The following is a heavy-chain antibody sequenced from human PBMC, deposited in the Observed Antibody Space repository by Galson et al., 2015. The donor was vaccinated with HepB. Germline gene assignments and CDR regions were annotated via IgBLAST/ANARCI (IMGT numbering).Heavy chain of an antibody. D-gene: IGHD6-19*01. CDR1: GGSFSGYY. CDR3: ARRLTGYSSGWYAGSGAFDI. CDR2: INHSGST. V-gene: IGHV4-34*01. J-gene: IGHJ3*02. Sequence: ETLSLTCAVYGGSFSGYYWSWIRQPPGKGLEWIGEINHSGSTNYNPSLKSRVTISVDTSKNQFSLKLSSVTAAGTAVYYCARRLTGYSSGWYAGSGAFDIWGQGTMVTVSS.